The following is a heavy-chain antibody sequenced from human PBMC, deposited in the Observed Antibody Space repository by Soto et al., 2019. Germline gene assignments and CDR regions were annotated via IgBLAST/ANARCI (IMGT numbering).Heavy chain of an antibody. V-gene: IGHV1-69*19. D-gene: IGHD3-10*01. J-gene: IGHJ4*02. CDR2: ISPMFGAA. CDR3: AREVQVHTPAFVY. Sequence: QVQLVQSGAEMKKPGSSVKVSCQSSGGTFNTYVMNWVRQAPGQGPEWIGDISPMFGAANYAPKFQGRVTITADESTGTSYMQLSSLTSEDTALYFCAREVQVHTPAFVYWGQGTLVTVSS. CDR1: GGTFNTYV.